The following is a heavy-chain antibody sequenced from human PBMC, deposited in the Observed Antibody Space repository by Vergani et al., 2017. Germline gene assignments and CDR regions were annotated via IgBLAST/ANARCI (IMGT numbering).Heavy chain of an antibody. V-gene: IGHV3-30-3*01. Sequence: QVQLVESGGGVVQPGRSLRLSCAASGFTFSSYAMHWVRQAPGKGLEWVAVISYDGSNKYYADSVKGRFTISRDNSKNTLYLQMNSLRAEDTAVYYCARVDRNYYGSGSYWGQGTLVTVSS. J-gene: IGHJ4*02. CDR2: ISYDGSNK. CDR1: GFTFSSYA. CDR3: ARVDRNYYGSGSY. D-gene: IGHD3-10*01.